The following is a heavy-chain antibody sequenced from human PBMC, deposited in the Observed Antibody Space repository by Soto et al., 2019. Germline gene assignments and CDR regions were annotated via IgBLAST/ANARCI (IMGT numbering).Heavy chain of an antibody. CDR1: GFTFSSYA. J-gene: IGHJ4*02. V-gene: IGHV3-23*01. Sequence: EVQLLESGGGLVQPGGSLRLSCAASGFTFSSYAMSWVRQAPGKGLEWVSVISGSGGSTYYADSVKGRFTISRDNSKNTRYLQMNSLRAEDTAVHYCAKRGSGSQFDYWGQGPLVTVSS. D-gene: IGHD1-26*01. CDR3: AKRGSGSQFDY. CDR2: ISGSGGST.